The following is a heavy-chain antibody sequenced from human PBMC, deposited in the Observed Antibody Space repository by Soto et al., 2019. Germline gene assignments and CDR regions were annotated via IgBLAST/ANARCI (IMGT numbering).Heavy chain of an antibody. CDR1: GGSFSGYY. CDR3: ARGINWFDP. Sequence: QVQLQQWGAGLLKPSETLSLTCAVYGGSFSGYYWSWIRQPLGKGLEWIVEINHSGSTNYNPSLKSRVTTSVDTSKNQFSLKLSSGTAADTAVYYCARGINWFDPWGQGTLVTVSS. V-gene: IGHV4-34*01. CDR2: INHSGST. J-gene: IGHJ5*02.